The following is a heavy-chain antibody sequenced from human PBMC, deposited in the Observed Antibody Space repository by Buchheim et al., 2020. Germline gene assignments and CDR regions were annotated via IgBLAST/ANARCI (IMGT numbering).Heavy chain of an antibody. CDR2: ISSSSSTI. Sequence: EVQLVESGGGLVQPGGSLRLSCAASGFTFSSYSMNWVRQAPGKGLEWVSYISSSSSTIYYADSVMGRFTISRDNAKNSLYLQMNSLRAEDTAVYYCARDAVVVPANAHGLDYWGQGTL. V-gene: IGHV3-48*04. D-gene: IGHD2-2*01. CDR1: GFTFSSYS. CDR3: ARDAVVVPANAHGLDY. J-gene: IGHJ4*02.